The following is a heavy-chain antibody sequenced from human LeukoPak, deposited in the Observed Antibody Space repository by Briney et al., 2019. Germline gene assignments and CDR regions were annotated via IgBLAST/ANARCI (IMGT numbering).Heavy chain of an antibody. V-gene: IGHV4-38-2*02. CDR2: IYHSGST. CDR1: GYSISSGYY. J-gene: IGHJ4*02. Sequence: SETLSLTCTVSGYSISSGYYWGWIRQPPGKGLEWIGSIYHSGSTYYNPSLKSRVTISVDTSKNQFSLKLSSVTAADTAVYYCARVLDCSSTSCHYYFDYWGQGTLVTVSS. CDR3: ARVLDCSSTSCHYYFDY. D-gene: IGHD2-2*01.